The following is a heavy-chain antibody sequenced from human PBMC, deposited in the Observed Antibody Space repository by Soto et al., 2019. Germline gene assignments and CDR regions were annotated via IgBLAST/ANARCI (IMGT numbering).Heavy chain of an antibody. J-gene: IGHJ4*01. CDR2: IYHSGTA. Sequence: SETLSLTCIVSGGSISSGNHQWSWIRQHPGTGLEWIGYIYHSGTAYYNPSLKSRVIMSVDTSKNQFSLNLKSVTAADTATYYCARVQHQDIVTPSSPRMSIDYWGHGALVTVSS. V-gene: IGHV4-31*03. CDR1: GGSISSGNHQ. D-gene: IGHD2-15*01. CDR3: ARVQHQDIVTPSSPRMSIDY.